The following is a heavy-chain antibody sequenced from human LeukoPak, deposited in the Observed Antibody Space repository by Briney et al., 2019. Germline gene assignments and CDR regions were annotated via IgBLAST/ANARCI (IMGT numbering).Heavy chain of an antibody. CDR3: ARDRSRGYSYGLESLY. J-gene: IGHJ4*02. D-gene: IGHD5-18*01. Sequence: ASVKVSCKTSGYTFTDYYIHWARQAPGQGVEWMGWINPESGGTSYAQHFQGRVTMTRDTSISTAYMDLSRLKSDDTAVYFCARDRSRGYSYGLESLYWGQGTLVTVSS. CDR2: INPESGGT. CDR1: GYTFTDYY. V-gene: IGHV1-2*02.